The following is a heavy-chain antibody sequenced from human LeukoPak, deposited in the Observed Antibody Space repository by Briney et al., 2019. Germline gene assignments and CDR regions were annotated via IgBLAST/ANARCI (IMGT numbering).Heavy chain of an antibody. CDR3: ARGRGSSNYLDY. J-gene: IGHJ4*02. D-gene: IGHD6-13*01. V-gene: IGHV3-48*02. CDR1: GFTFSYYS. Sequence: SGGSLRLSCAASGFTFSYYSINWVRQAPGKGLEWVSSVSSSGSTIYYADSVEGRFSMSRDNAKNSVYLQMTSLRDEDTAVYYCARGRGSSNYLDYWGQGTLVTVSS. CDR2: VSSSGSTI.